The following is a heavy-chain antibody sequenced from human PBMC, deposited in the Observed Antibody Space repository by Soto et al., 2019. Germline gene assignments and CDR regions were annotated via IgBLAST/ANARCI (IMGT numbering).Heavy chain of an antibody. J-gene: IGHJ5*02. Sequence: QVQLVQSGAEVKKPGSSVKVSCKASGGTFSSYAISWVRQAPGQGLEWMGGIIPIFGTANYAQKFQGRVTITADESTSTAYMERSSLRSEDTAVYYWARGCSGGSCYRTNWFDPWGQGTLVTVSA. CDR3: ARGCSGGSCYRTNWFDP. V-gene: IGHV1-69*01. D-gene: IGHD2-15*01. CDR2: IIPIFGTA. CDR1: GGTFSSYA.